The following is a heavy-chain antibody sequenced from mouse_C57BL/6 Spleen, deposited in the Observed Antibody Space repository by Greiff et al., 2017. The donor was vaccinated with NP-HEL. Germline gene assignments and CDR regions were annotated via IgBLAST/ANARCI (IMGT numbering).Heavy chain of an antibody. Sequence: DVKLVESGGVLVKPGGSLKLSCAASGFTFSDYGMHWVRQAPEKGLEWVAYISSGSSTIYYADTVKGRFTISSDNAKNTLFLQMTSLRSEDTAMYYCAKDVYGRRPFADWGQGTLFTVSA. V-gene: IGHV5-17*01. J-gene: IGHJ3*01. CDR3: AKDVYGRRPFAD. D-gene: IGHD2-2*01. CDR2: ISSGSSTI. CDR1: GFTFSDYG.